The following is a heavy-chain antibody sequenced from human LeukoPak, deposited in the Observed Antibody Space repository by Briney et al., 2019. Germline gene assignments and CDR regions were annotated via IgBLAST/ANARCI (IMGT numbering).Heavy chain of an antibody. CDR1: GFTFSAYT. CDR2: IKGSDNYI. D-gene: IGHD3-10*01. J-gene: IGHJ4*02. CDR3: ARSRGMSMNDKNLLY. Sequence: GGSLRLSCAASGFTFSAYTLNWVRQAPGKGLEWVSSIKGSDNYIYNADSVAGRFTVSTDDAQNSIYLQMNSLRVEDTAIYYCARSRGMSMNDKNLLYWDQGSLVTVSS. V-gene: IGHV3-21*06.